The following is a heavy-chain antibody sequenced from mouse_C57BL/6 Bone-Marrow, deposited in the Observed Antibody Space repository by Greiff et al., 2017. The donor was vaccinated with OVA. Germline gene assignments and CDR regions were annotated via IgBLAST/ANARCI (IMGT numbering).Heavy chain of an antibody. CDR1: GFNIKDDY. CDR2: IDPENGDT. Sequence: VQLQQSGAELVRPGASVKLSCTASGFNIKDDYMHWVKQRPEQGLEWIGWIDPENGDTEYASKFQGKATITADTSSHTAYLQLSSLTSEDTAVYYCTTFGNYEAWFAYWGQGTLVTVSA. V-gene: IGHV14-4*01. D-gene: IGHD2-1*01. CDR3: TTFGNYEAWFAY. J-gene: IGHJ3*01.